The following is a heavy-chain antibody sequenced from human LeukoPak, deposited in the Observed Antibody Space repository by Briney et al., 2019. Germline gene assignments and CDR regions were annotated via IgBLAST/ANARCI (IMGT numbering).Heavy chain of an antibody. CDR2: IYTSGST. Sequence: SETLSLTCTVSGGSISSSSYYWSWIRQPAGEGLEWIGRIYTSGSTNYNPSLKSRVTMSVDTSKNQFSLKLSSVTAADTAVYYCARGRGSGSFDYWGQGTLVTVSS. CDR1: GGSISSSSYY. CDR3: ARGRGSGSFDY. D-gene: IGHD3-10*01. J-gene: IGHJ4*02. V-gene: IGHV4-61*02.